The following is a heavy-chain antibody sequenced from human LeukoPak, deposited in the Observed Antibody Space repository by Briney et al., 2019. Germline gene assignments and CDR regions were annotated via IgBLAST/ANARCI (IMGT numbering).Heavy chain of an antibody. J-gene: IGHJ4*02. Sequence: GGSLRLSCAASGFTFSSYAMSWVRQAPGKGLEWVSVISGSGGSTYYADSVKGRFTISRDNSKNTLYLQMNSQRAEDTAAYYCAKGEAGYTSAWVVYWGQGTLVTVSS. CDR2: ISGSGGST. CDR3: AKGEAGYTSAWVVY. D-gene: IGHD6-19*01. CDR1: GFTFSSYA. V-gene: IGHV3-23*01.